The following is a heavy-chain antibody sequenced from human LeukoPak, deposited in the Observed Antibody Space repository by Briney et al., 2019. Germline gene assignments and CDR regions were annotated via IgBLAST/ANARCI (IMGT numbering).Heavy chain of an antibody. D-gene: IGHD4-17*01. CDR2: IVVGSGNT. Sequence: SVNVSCKASGFTFTSSAVQWVRQARGQRLEWIGWIVVGSGNTNYAQKFQERVTITRDMSTSTAYMELSSLRSEDTAVYYCAADRPNYGDYTFDYWGQGTLVTVSS. CDR1: GFTFTSSA. V-gene: IGHV1-58*01. J-gene: IGHJ4*02. CDR3: AADRPNYGDYTFDY.